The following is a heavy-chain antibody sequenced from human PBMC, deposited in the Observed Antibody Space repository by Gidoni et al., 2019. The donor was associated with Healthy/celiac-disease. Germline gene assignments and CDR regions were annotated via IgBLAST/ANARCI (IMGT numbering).Heavy chain of an antibody. Sequence: VQLVESGGGFVQPGGSRSLSCAPSGLTFSRYWRHWVRQATGKGLVGVARSSSDGGSTSDADSVKDRFTISKDNAKNTLYLHMNRLSAKDTAVYYCARDYVEMATIAAFDIWGQGTMVTVSS. CDR1: GLTFSRYW. D-gene: IGHD5-12*01. CDR2: SSSDGGST. CDR3: ARDYVEMATIAAFDI. V-gene: IGHV3-74*01. J-gene: IGHJ3*02.